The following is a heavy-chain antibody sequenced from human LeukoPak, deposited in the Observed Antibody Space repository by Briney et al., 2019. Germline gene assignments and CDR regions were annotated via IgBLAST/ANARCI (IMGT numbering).Heavy chain of an antibody. CDR1: GYTFTSYA. CDR3: ARESSTKGGGNDY. D-gene: IGHD1-26*01. Sequence: GASVKVSCKASGYTFTSYAMHWVRQAPGQRLEWMGWISAYNGNTNYAQKLQGRVTMTTDTSTSTAYMELRSLRSDDTAVYYCARESSTKGGGNDYWGQGTLVTVSS. CDR2: ISAYNGNT. J-gene: IGHJ4*02. V-gene: IGHV1-18*01.